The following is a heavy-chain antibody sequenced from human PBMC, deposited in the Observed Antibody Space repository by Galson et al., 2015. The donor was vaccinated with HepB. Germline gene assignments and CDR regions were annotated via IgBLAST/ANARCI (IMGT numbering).Heavy chain of an antibody. J-gene: IGHJ3*02. V-gene: IGHV1-46*01. CDR3: ARDNIAVAPGAFDI. Sequence: SVKVSCKASGYTFTRNYIHWVRQAPGQGLEWMGIINPRGGSTNYAQKFLGRATMTRDTSTSTVYMELSSLRSEDTAVYYCARDNIAVAPGAFDIWGQGTMVTVSP. CDR2: INPRGGST. D-gene: IGHD6-19*01. CDR1: GYTFTRNY.